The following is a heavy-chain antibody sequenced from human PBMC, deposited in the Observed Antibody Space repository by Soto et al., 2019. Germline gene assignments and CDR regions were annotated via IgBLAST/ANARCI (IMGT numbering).Heavy chain of an antibody. J-gene: IGHJ4*02. Sequence: GGSLRLSCTGSGFSFGDSVMTWFRQAPGKGLEWVGFIGSKAYGETTESAASVKGRFTISRDDSKSIAYLQMDSLKTEDTAMYYCTKDLGYSYGYYWGQGTLVTVS. CDR1: GFSFGDSV. CDR2: IGSKAYGETT. V-gene: IGHV3-49*03. CDR3: TKDLGYSYGYY. D-gene: IGHD5-18*01.